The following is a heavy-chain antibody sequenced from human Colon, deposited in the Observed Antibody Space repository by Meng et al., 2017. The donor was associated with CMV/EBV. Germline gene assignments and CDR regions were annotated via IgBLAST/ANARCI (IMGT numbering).Heavy chain of an antibody. CDR3: AHSAPTETYCSSTSCLFYFDY. D-gene: IGHD2-2*01. CDR1: GVG. V-gene: IGHV2-5*01. Sequence: GVGVGWIRQPPGKALEWLALIYWNDDKRYSPSLKSRLTITKDTSKNQVVLTMTNMHPVDTATYYCAHSAPTETYCSSTSCLFYFDYWGQGTLVTVSS. J-gene: IGHJ4*02. CDR2: IYWNDDK.